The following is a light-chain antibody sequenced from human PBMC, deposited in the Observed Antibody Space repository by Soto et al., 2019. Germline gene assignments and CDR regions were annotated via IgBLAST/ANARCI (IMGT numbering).Light chain of an antibody. J-gene: IGKJ5*01. Sequence: EIVLAQSPGTLSLSPGERAALSCRASQSVSSSYLAWYQQKPGQAPRLLIYGASSRATGIPDRFSGSGSGTDFTLTISRLEPEAFAVYYCQQYGSSPPITLGQGTRLQN. CDR1: QSVSSSY. V-gene: IGKV3-20*01. CDR3: QQYGSSPPIT. CDR2: GAS.